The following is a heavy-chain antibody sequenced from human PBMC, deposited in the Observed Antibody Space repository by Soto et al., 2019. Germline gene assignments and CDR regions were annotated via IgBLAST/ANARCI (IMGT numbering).Heavy chain of an antibody. V-gene: IGHV3-21*01. Sequence: EVQLVESGGGLVKPGGSLRLSCAASGFTFSSYSMNWVRQAPGKGLEWVSSISSSSSYIYYADSVKGRFTISRDNAKNSLYLQMNSLRAEDTAVHYCARDREERYFDWLKGSYYYYGMDVWGQGTTVTVSS. J-gene: IGHJ6*02. CDR2: ISSSSSYI. D-gene: IGHD3-9*01. CDR3: ARDREERYFDWLKGSYYYYGMDV. CDR1: GFTFSSYS.